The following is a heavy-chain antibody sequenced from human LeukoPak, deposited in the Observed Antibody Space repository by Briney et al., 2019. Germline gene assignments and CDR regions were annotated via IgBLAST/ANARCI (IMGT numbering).Heavy chain of an antibody. CDR1: GFTFSDYY. D-gene: IGHD6-13*01. CDR3: ARDAGRVGAKQQLANY. CDR2: ISSSGSTI. V-gene: IGHV3-11*01. J-gene: IGHJ4*01. Sequence: GGSLRLSGAASGFTFSDYYMSWIRQAPGKGLEGVSYISSSGSTIYYADSVKGRFTISRDNAKNSLYLQMNSLRAEDTAVYYCARDAGRVGAKQQLANYWGQEPWSPSPQ.